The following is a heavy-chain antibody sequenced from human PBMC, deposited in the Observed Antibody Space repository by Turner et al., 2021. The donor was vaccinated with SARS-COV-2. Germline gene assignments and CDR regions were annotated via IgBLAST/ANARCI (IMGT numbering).Heavy chain of an antibody. CDR1: GGSISSGAYY. Sequence: QVQLQESGPGLVQPSQTLSLTCTVSGGSISSGAYYWSWIRQHPGKGLEWIGYIYYSGSTYYNPSLKSRVTISVGTSKNQFSLKLSSVTAADTAVYYCARAGTDWLQYYYFDYWGQGTLVTVSS. CDR2: IYYSGST. J-gene: IGHJ4*02. D-gene: IGHD3-9*01. CDR3: ARAGTDWLQYYYFDY. V-gene: IGHV4-31*03.